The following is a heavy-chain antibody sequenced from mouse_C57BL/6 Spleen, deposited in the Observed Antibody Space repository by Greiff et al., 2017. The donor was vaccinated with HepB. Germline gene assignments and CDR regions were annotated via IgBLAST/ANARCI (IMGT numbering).Heavy chain of an antibody. CDR2: IDPSDSET. J-gene: IGHJ3*01. D-gene: IGHD1-1*01. CDR1: GYTFTSYW. V-gene: IGHV1-52*01. CDR3: ERRGGRSYGFAY. Sequence: QVQLQQPGAELVRPGSSVKLSCKASGYTFTSYWMHWVKQRPIQGLEWIGNIDPSDSETHYNQKFKDKATLTVDKSSSTAYMQLSSLTSEDSAVYYCERRGGRSYGFAYWGQGTLVTVSA.